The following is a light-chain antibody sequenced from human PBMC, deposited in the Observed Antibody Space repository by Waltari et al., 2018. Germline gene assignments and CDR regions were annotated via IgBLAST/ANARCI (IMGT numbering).Light chain of an antibody. Sequence: ETLLTQSPGTLSLSPGETATLFCRASQSIASRYLIWYQQKPGQVPKILIYGASNRAPGIPDRFSGRGSGTDFTLTIRRLEPEDFAMYYCQQYGGSPLWTFGQGTKVQIK. J-gene: IGKJ1*01. CDR1: QSIASRY. CDR2: GAS. V-gene: IGKV3-20*01. CDR3: QQYGGSPLWT.